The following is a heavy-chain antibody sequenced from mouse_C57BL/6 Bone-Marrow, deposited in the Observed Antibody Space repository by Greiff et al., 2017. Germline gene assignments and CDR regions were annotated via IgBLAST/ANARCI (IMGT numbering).Heavy chain of an antibody. Sequence: QVQLQQSGAELARPGASVKLSCKASGYTFTSYGISWVKQRTGQGLEWIVEIYPRSGNTYYNEKFKGKATLTADKSSSTAYMGLRSLTSEDSAVYVCARPPLYDYRFDYWGQGTTLTVSS. J-gene: IGHJ2*01. CDR3: ARPPLYDYRFDY. CDR2: IYPRSGNT. V-gene: IGHV1-81*01. D-gene: IGHD2-4*01. CDR1: GYTFTSYG.